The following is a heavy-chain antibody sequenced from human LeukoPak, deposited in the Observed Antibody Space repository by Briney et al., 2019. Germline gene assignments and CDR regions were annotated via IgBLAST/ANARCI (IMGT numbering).Heavy chain of an antibody. CDR1: GGSFSGYY. J-gene: IGHJ3*02. CDR3: AREGGSGSYSDNAFDI. D-gene: IGHD1-26*01. Sequence: SGTLSLTCAVYGGSFSGYYWSWIRQPPGKGLEWVGEINHSGDTKYNPSLKSRVTISVDTSKNQFSLKLSSVTAADTAVYYCAREGGSGSYSDNAFDIWGQGTVVTVSS. CDR2: INHSGDT. V-gene: IGHV4-34*01.